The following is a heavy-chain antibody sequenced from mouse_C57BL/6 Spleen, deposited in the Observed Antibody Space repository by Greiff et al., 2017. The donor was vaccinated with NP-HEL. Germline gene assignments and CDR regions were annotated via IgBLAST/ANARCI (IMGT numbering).Heavy chain of an antibody. Sequence: VQLQQPGAELVMPGASVKLSCKASGYTFTSYWMHWVKQRPGQGLEWIGEIDPSDSYTNYNQKFKGKSTLTVDKSSSTAYMQLSSLTSEDSAVYYCARVGRRYFDYWGKGTTLTVSS. J-gene: IGHJ2*01. D-gene: IGHD4-1*01. CDR1: GYTFTSYW. V-gene: IGHV1-69*01. CDR3: ARVGRRYFDY. CDR2: IDPSDSYT.